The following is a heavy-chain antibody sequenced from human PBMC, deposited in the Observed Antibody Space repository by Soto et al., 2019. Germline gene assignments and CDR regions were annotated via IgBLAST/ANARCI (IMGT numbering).Heavy chain of an antibody. J-gene: IGHJ6*02. CDR3: ARGTAMGLYSPYGMDV. CDR2: MNPNSGNT. Sequence: GASVKVSCKASGYTFTSYDINWVRQATGQGLEWMGWMNPNSGNTGYAQKFQGRVTMTRNTSISTAYMELSSLRSEDTAVYYCARGTAMGLYSPYGMDVWGQGTTVTVSS. V-gene: IGHV1-8*01. D-gene: IGHD5-18*01. CDR1: GYTFTSYD.